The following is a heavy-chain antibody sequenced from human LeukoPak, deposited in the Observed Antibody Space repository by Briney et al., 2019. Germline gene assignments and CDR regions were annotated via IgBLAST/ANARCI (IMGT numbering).Heavy chain of an antibody. CDR3: VRGVTYMDV. CDR1: GYSFTGYY. V-gene: IGHV1-2*02. J-gene: IGHJ6*03. Sequence: ASVKVSCKTSGYSFTGYYIHWVRQAPGQGLEWMGWINGHSGGTNSAQRFQGRVTMTRDTSIDTAYMELSSLTDDYTAVYYCVRGVTYMDVWGRGTTVTVSS. D-gene: IGHD2-8*01. CDR2: INGHSGGT.